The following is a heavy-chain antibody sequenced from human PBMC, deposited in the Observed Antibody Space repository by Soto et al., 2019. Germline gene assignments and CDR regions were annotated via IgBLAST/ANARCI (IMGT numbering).Heavy chain of an antibody. CDR3: AGDIVVVPAAIRHYYYGMDV. D-gene: IGHD2-2*02. V-gene: IGHV4-59*01. J-gene: IGHJ6*02. Sequence: SETLSLTCTVSGGSISRYYWSWIRQPPGKGLEWIGYIYYSGSTNYNPSLKSRVTISVDTSKNQFSLKLSSVTAADTAVYYCAGDIVVVPAAIRHYYYGMDVWGQGTTVSVSS. CDR2: IYYSGST. CDR1: GGSISRYY.